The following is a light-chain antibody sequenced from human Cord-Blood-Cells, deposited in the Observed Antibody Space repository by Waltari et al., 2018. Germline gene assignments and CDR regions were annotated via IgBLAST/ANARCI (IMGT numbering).Light chain of an antibody. CDR2: AAS. Sequence: DIQMTQSPSSLSASVGDSVTITCRASQSISSYLNWYQQKPGKAPKLLIYAASSLQSGVPSRFSGSGSGTDFTLTISSLQPEDFATYYCQQSYSTPYTFGQRTKLEIK. CDR3: QQSYSTPYT. CDR1: QSISSY. J-gene: IGKJ2*01. V-gene: IGKV1-39*01.